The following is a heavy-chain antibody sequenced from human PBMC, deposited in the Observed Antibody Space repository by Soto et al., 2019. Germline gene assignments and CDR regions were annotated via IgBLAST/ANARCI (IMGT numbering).Heavy chain of an antibody. J-gene: IGHJ3*02. CDR3: ARKGKGYYGSGSSEPDAFDI. V-gene: IGHV4-31*03. Sequence: QVQLQESGPGLVKPSQTLSLTCTVSGGSISSGGYYWSWIRQHPGKGLEWIGYIYYSGSTYYNPSLKSRVTISVDTSKNQFSLKLSSVAAAGTAVYYCARKGKGYYGSGSSEPDAFDIWGQGTMVTVSS. D-gene: IGHD3-10*01. CDR2: IYYSGST. CDR1: GGSISSGGYY.